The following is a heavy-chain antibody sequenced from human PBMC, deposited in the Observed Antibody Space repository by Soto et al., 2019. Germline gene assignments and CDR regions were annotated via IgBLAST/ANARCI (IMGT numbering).Heavy chain of an antibody. J-gene: IGHJ3*02. CDR2: ISGSGGST. CDR3: AKDIVVVVAAIPKNAFDI. D-gene: IGHD2-15*01. Sequence: SLRLSCAASGFTFSSYAMSWVRQAPGKGLEWVSAISGSGGSTYYADSVKGRFTISRDNSKNTLYLQMNSLRAEDTAVYYCAKDIVVVVAAIPKNAFDIWGQGTMVTVSS. CDR1: GFTFSSYA. V-gene: IGHV3-23*01.